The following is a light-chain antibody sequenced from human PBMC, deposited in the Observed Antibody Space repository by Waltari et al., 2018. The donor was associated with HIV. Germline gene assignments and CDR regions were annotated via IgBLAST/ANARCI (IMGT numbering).Light chain of an antibody. V-gene: IGLV8-61*01. Sequence: QPVVNQAPSFSVSPGGTVTLTCGLCSGSVLPSPYHICYQQTPGQAPRTLIYSTNTRSSGVPDRFSGSILGNKAALTITGAQADDESEYYCVLYLGSGISGVFGGGTKLTVL. J-gene: IGLJ3*02. CDR3: VLYLGSGISGV. CDR1: SGSVLPSPY. CDR2: STN.